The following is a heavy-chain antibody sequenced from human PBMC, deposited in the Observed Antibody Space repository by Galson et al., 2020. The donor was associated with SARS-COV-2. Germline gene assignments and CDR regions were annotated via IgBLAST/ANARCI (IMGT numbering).Heavy chain of an antibody. CDR1: GDSFTSDSSY. J-gene: IGHJ4*02. CDR2: MSSTGTT. V-gene: IGHV4-61*02. Sequence: SETLSLTCTVSGDSFTSDSSYWSWLRQPAGKGLEWIGRMSSTGTTTYNPALRTRLSIWLDMSQRQISLELTSVTDADTAIYYCARDVVPTPYTGGFFYYDSWGRGTRVTVSS. D-gene: IGHD6-19*01. CDR3: ARDVVPTPYTGGFFYYDS.